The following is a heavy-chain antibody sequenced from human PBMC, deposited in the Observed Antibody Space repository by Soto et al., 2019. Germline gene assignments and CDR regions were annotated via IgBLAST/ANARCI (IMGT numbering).Heavy chain of an antibody. V-gene: IGHV4-59*01. CDR1: GGSISSYY. CDR2: IYYSGST. Sequence: SETLSLTCTVSGGSISSYYWSWIRQPPGKGPEWIGYIYYSGSTNYNPSLKSRVTISVDTSKNQFSLKLSSVTAADTAVYYCARARAILLHFDYWGQGTLVTVSS. J-gene: IGHJ4*02. D-gene: IGHD1-26*01. CDR3: ARARAILLHFDY.